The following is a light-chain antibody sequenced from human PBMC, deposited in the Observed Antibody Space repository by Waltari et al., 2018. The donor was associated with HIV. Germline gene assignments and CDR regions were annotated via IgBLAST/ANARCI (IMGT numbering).Light chain of an antibody. CDR1: QSVLHSSNERNY. CDR3: QQYYSSPLT. J-gene: IGKJ4*01. Sequence: DIVMTQSPDSLAVSLGERATINCRSSQSVLHSSNERNYIAWYQQKPGQPPKLLIYWASTRESGVPGRFSGSGSGTDFTLTISSLQAEDVALYYCQQYYSSPLTFGGGTKVELK. V-gene: IGKV4-1*01. CDR2: WAS.